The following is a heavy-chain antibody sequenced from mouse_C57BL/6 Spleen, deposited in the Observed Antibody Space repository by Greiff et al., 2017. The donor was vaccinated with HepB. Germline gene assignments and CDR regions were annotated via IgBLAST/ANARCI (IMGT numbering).Heavy chain of an antibody. CDR2: IDPENGDT. Sequence: EVQLQQSGAELVRPGASVKLSCTASGFNIKDDYMHWVKQRPEQGLEWIGWIDPENGDTEYASKFQGKATITADPSSNTAYLQLSSLTSEDTAVYYCTTLPYKYYYAMDYWGQGTSVTVSS. CDR3: TTLPYKYYYAMDY. CDR1: GFNIKDDY. D-gene: IGHD1-3*01. V-gene: IGHV14-4*01. J-gene: IGHJ4*01.